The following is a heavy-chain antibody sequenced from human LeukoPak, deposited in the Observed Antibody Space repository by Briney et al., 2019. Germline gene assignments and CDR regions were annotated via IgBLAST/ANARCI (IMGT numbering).Heavy chain of an antibody. CDR1: GFTFTTYA. J-gene: IGHJ4*02. CDR2: ISGNGDNT. Sequence: GGSLRLSRAASGFTFTTYAMSWVRQAPGQGLEWVSAISGNGDNTFYADSVKGRFTISRDNSKNTVYLQMNSLRAEDTAVYYCAKGGRLDYWGQGALVTVSS. V-gene: IGHV3-23*01. CDR3: AKGGRLDY. D-gene: IGHD5-12*01.